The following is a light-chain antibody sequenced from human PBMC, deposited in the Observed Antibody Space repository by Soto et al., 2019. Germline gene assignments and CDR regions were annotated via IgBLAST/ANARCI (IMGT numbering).Light chain of an antibody. J-gene: IGLJ1*01. Sequence: QSALSQPASLSRSPGQSITISCTRTSSDVGGYNYVSWYQQHPGKARKLMSYDVSNRPSGVSNRFSGSKSGNTASLTISGLQAEDEADYYCSSYTSSSRNVFGTGTKVTVL. CDR2: DVS. CDR3: SSYTSSSRNV. V-gene: IGLV2-14*01. CDR1: SSDVGGYNY.